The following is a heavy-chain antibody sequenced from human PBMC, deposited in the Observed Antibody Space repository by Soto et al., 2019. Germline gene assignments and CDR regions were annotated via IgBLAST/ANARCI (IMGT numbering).Heavy chain of an antibody. V-gene: IGHV3-30-3*01. D-gene: IGHD3-3*01. CDR1: GFTFSTFA. CDR3: ARDGLPDDFRSGGYWFDP. J-gene: IGHJ5*02. Sequence: WGSLVFSCASSGFTFSTFALRWVRQAPGEGLEWVALISHDGRIEKYADSVKGRFTISRDNSKNTLYMQMDSLRLEDTGVYYCARDGLPDDFRSGGYWFDPWGQGTQVTVSS. CDR2: ISHDGRIE.